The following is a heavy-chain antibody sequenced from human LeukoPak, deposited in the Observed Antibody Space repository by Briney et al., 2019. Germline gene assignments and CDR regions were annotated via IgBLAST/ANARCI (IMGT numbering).Heavy chain of an antibody. V-gene: IGHV3-66*01. CDR1: GFTIRDNY. CDR3: ASRVAVVGLDH. Sequence: GGSLRLSCAASGFTIRDNYMSGVRQAPGKGLEWVSVIYSSGSTYYADSVKGRFTISRDNSKNTLYLQMNSLRAEDTAVYYCASRVAVVGLDHWGQGTLVTVSS. CDR2: IYSSGST. D-gene: IGHD6-19*01. J-gene: IGHJ4*02.